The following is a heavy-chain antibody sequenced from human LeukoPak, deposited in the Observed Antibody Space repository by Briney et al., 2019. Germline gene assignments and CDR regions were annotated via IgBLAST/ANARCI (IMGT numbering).Heavy chain of an antibody. V-gene: IGHV4-30-2*01. CDR2: IYHSGST. CDR1: GGSISSGGYS. J-gene: IGHJ6*02. Sequence: ASETLSLTCAVSGGSISSGGYSWSWIRQPPGKGLEWIGYIYHSGSTYYNPSLKSRVTISVDRSKNQFSLKLSSVTAADTAVYYCARVSWNYAVEGGPNFYYYGMDVWGQGTTVTVSS. CDR3: ARVSWNYAVEGGPNFYYYGMDV. D-gene: IGHD1-7*01.